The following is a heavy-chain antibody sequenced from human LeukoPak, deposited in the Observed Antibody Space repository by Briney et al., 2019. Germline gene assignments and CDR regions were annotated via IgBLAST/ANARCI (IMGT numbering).Heavy chain of an antibody. CDR1: GYTFTDYY. Sequence: ASVKVSCKASGYTFTDYYIHWVRQAPRQGLEWMGWINPNTGDTSYAHKFQGRVTVTRDTSISTAYMELSSLKSDDTAFYYCTRDYGDYCGQGTLVTVSS. CDR2: INPNTGDT. D-gene: IGHD4-17*01. J-gene: IGHJ4*02. CDR3: TRDYGDY. V-gene: IGHV1-2*02.